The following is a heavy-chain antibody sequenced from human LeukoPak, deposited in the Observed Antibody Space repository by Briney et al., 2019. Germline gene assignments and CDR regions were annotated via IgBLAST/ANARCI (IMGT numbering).Heavy chain of an antibody. CDR3: AREDGYENGMDV. CDR2: INHSGST. Sequence: PSETLSLTCAVYGGSFSGYYWSWIRQPPGKGLEWIGEINHSGSTNYNPSLKSRVTISVDTSKNQFSLKLSSVTAADTAVYYCAREDGYENGMDVWGQGTTVTVSS. J-gene: IGHJ6*02. D-gene: IGHD5-24*01. CDR1: GGSFSGYY. V-gene: IGHV4-34*01.